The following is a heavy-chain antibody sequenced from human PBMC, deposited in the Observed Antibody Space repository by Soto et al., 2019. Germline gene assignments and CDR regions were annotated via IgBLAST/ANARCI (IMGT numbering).Heavy chain of an antibody. CDR3: AAWAEGATEVH. CDR2: IRSTAYGGTT. Sequence: GGSLRLSCTASGFTFGDYAMSWVRQAPGKGLEWVGFIRSTAYGGTTEYAASVKGRFTISRDNSKAILYLQMNSLRAEDTAVYYCAAWAEGATEVHWGQGTLVTVSS. D-gene: IGHD2-15*01. CDR1: GFTFGDYA. V-gene: IGHV3-49*04. J-gene: IGHJ4*02.